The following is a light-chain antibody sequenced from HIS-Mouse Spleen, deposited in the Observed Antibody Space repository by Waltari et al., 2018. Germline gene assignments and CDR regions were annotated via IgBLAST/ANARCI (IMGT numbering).Light chain of an antibody. V-gene: IGLV3-25*03. CDR2: KDS. J-gene: IGLJ2*01. CDR3: QSADSSGTYVV. CDR1: ALPKQY. Sequence: SYELTQPPSVSVSPGQTARITCSGDALPKQYAYWYQPKPGQDPVLVIYKDSERPSGIPERFSGSSSGTTVTLTISGVQAEDEADYYCQSADSSGTYVVFGGGTKLTVL.